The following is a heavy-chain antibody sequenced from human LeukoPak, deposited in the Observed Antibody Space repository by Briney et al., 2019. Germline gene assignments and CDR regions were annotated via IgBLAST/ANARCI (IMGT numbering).Heavy chain of an antibody. CDR1: GFTFSSYA. J-gene: IGHJ4*02. Sequence: PGGSLRLSCAASGFTFSSYAMSWVRQAPEKGLEWVSAISGSGGSTYYADSVKGRFTISRDNSKNTLYLQMNSLRAEDTAVYYCAKGRYSSGWYYFDYWGQGTLDTVSS. V-gene: IGHV3-23*01. D-gene: IGHD6-19*01. CDR2: ISGSGGST. CDR3: AKGRYSSGWYYFDY.